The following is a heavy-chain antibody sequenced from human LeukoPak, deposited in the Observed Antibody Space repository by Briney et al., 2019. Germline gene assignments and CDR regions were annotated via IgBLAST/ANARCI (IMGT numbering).Heavy chain of an antibody. V-gene: IGHV1-2*02. Sequence: VASVKVSCKASGYTFTDYYIHWVRQAPGQGLEWMGWINPSSGATYSLQNFQGRVTMTRDTSISTASMELSRLTFDDTAIFYCARGAWGFDSWGQGTLVTVSS. CDR1: GYTFTDYY. D-gene: IGHD3-16*01. CDR3: ARGAWGFDS. CDR2: INPSSGAT. J-gene: IGHJ4*02.